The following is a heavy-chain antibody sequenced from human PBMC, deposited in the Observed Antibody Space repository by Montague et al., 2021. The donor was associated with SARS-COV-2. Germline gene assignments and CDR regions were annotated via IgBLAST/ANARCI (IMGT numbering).Heavy chain of an antibody. V-gene: IGHV4-34*01. CDR3: ARDTRDGVLLWFGGDWFDP. D-gene: IGHD3-10*01. Sequence: SETLSLTCAVYGGPFSGYYWSWIRQPPGKGLEWIGEINHSGSTNYNPSLKSRVTISVDTSKNQFSLKLSSVTAADTAVYYCARDTRDGVLLWFGGDWFDPWGQGTLVTVSS. CDR2: INHSGST. J-gene: IGHJ5*02. CDR1: GGPFSGYY.